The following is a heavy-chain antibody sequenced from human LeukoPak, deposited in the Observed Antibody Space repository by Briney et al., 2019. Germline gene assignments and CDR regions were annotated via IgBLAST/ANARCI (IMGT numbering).Heavy chain of an antibody. V-gene: IGHV1-8*02. CDR2: MNPNSGNT. J-gene: IGHJ4*02. Sequence: RASVKVSCKASGYTFTGYYMHWVRQATGQGLEWMGWMNPNSGNTGFAQKFQGRVTMTRNTSISTAYMELSSLRSEDTAVYYCARDGGYCSGGYCYSVYFDYWGQGTLVTVSS. D-gene: IGHD2-15*01. CDR1: GYTFTGYY. CDR3: ARDGGYCSGGYCYSVYFDY.